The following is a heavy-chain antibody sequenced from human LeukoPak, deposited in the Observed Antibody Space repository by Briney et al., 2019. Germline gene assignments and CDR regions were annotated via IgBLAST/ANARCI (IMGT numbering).Heavy chain of an antibody. CDR2: IYPGDSDT. CDR1: GYTFASYW. Sequence: GESLKISCEGSGYTFASYWIAWVRQMPGKGLEWMGIIYPGDSDTRYSPSFQGQVTISADKSISTAYLQWSSLKASDTAMYYCARSLAPQEAFDIWGQGTMVTVSS. V-gene: IGHV5-51*01. CDR3: ARSLAPQEAFDI. J-gene: IGHJ3*02.